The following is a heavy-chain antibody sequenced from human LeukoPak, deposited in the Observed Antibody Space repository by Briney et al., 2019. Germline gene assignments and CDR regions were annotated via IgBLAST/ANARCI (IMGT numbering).Heavy chain of an antibody. Sequence: PGGSLRLSCAAYGFTFRSYAMSWVRQAPGKGLEWISYLGRSSDTISYADSVKGRFTISSDNAKNSLFLQMNSLRDEDTAVYYCAREDAYAFDYWGQGILVTVSS. D-gene: IGHD3-16*01. CDR2: LGRSSDTI. CDR1: GFTFRSYA. J-gene: IGHJ4*02. V-gene: IGHV3-48*02. CDR3: AREDAYAFDY.